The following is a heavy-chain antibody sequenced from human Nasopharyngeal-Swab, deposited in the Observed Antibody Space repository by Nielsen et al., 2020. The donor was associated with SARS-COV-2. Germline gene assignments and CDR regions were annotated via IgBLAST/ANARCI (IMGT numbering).Heavy chain of an antibody. Sequence: ASVKVSCKASGYTFTSHYMHCVRQAPGQGLEWMGIINPSGGGTTYAQKFQGRVTMTRDTSTSTVYIELSSLRSEDTAVYYCARSYYDFWSGYLEYYYGMDVWGQGTTVTVSS. D-gene: IGHD3-3*01. J-gene: IGHJ6*02. CDR1: GYTFTSHY. CDR3: ARSYYDFWSGYLEYYYGMDV. V-gene: IGHV1-46*01. CDR2: INPSGGGT.